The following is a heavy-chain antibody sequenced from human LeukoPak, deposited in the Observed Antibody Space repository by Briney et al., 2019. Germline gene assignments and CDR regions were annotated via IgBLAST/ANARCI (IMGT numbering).Heavy chain of an antibody. V-gene: IGHV3-15*01. CDR3: AREATLIWE. J-gene: IGHJ4*02. D-gene: IGHD3-22*01. Sequence: EGSLRLSCAAAGFRFSNAWMSWVRQAPGKGLEWVGRVRGKADGGTTEYAAPVKGRFTISRDDSENTVYLHMNSLQTEDTAMYYCAREATLIWEWGQGTLVTVSS. CDR1: GFRFSNAW. CDR2: VRGKADGGTT.